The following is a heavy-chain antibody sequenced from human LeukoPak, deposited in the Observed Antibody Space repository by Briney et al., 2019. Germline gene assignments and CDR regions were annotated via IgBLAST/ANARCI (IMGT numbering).Heavy chain of an antibody. Sequence: PGRSLTLSCAASGFTFRNFGMHWVRQAPGKGLEWLAVLSFDGINKFYTDSVKGRFTISRDNSKNTLYLQMISLRPEDTAVYFCAKRRSAFGGVMVTGNFDYWGQGALVTVSS. D-gene: IGHD3-16*01. J-gene: IGHJ4*02. CDR3: AKRRSAFGGVMVTGNFDY. V-gene: IGHV3-30*18. CDR1: GFTFRNFG. CDR2: LSFDGINK.